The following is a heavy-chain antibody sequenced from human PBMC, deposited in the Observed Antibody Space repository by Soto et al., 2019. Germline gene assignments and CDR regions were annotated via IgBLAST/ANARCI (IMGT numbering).Heavy chain of an antibody. Sequence: SETLSLTCTVSGGSISSSSYYWSWMLHPVGQGLEWIGRIFTSGSTNYNPSLKSRVTMSVDTSKNQFSLKLSSVTAADTAVYYCARDHTSIPYAHYYYGMDVWGQGTTVTVSS. CDR1: GGSISSSSYY. V-gene: IGHV4-61*02. CDR3: ARDHTSIPYAHYYYGMDV. J-gene: IGHJ6*02. D-gene: IGHD2-2*01. CDR2: IFTSGST.